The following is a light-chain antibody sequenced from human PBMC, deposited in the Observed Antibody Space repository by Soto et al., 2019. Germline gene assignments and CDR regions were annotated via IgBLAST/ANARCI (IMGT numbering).Light chain of an antibody. CDR3: QQYSSYPPYT. CDR2: KES. J-gene: IGKJ2*01. Sequence: DIQMTQSPSTLSASVGERATITCRASQSIRRRYAWYQQKPGTAPKLLISKESTLESGVPSRFSVSGSETEFTLTLSSLQPEDYATYYCQQYSSYPPYTFGQGTKVEIK. V-gene: IGKV1-5*03. CDR1: QSIRRR.